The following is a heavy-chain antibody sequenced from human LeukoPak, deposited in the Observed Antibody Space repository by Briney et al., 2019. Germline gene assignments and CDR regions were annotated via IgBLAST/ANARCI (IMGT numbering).Heavy chain of an antibody. CDR1: GFTFSSYA. V-gene: IGHV3-23*01. D-gene: IGHD2-15*01. CDR2: IRGSGGST. Sequence: GGSLRLSCAASGFTFSSYAMSWVRQAPGKGLEWVSVIRGSGGSTYYADSVKGRFTISRDNSKNTLYLQMNSLRAEDTAVYYCAKYSSRLDYYYYMDVWGKGTTVTVSS. CDR3: AKYSSRLDYYYYMDV. J-gene: IGHJ6*03.